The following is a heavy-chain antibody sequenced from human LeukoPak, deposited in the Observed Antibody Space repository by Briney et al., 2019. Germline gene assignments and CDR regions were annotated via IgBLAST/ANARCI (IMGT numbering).Heavy chain of an antibody. V-gene: IGHV1-2*02. CDR2: INPNSGGT. D-gene: IGHD3-22*01. J-gene: IGHJ1*01. CDR3: ARDTYYYDSSGYQH. Sequence: ASVKVSCTASGYTFTGYYMHWVRQAPGQGLGWMGWINPNSGGTNYAQKFQGRVTMTRDTSISTAYMELSRLRSDDTAVYYCARDTYYYDSSGYQHWGQGTLVTVSS. CDR1: GYTFTGYY.